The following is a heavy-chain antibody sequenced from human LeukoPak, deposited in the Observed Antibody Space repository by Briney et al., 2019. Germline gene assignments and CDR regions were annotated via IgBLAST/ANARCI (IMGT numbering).Heavy chain of an antibody. Sequence: ASVKVSCKASGYTFTGYYMHWVRQAPGQGLEWMGWINPNSGGTNYAQKFQGRVTMTRDTSISTAYMELSGLRSDDTAVYYCARGGYDFWSGLGAFDIWGQGTMVTVSS. CDR1: GYTFTGYY. D-gene: IGHD3-3*01. J-gene: IGHJ3*02. V-gene: IGHV1-2*02. CDR3: ARGGYDFWSGLGAFDI. CDR2: INPNSGGT.